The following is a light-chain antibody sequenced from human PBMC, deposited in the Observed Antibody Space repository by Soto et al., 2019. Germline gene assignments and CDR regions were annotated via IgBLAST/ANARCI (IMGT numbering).Light chain of an antibody. CDR3: QRRSNWPPGT. V-gene: IGKV3-11*01. CDR1: QSVSSD. J-gene: IGKJ5*01. Sequence: ENVLTQSPATLSLSPGEIATLTCRASQSVSSDVAWYQQKPGQAPTLLIYDASNWATGIPARFSVSGSGTDFTLTLSSLGPEDFAFYDCQRRSNWPPGTFGQGTRLEI. CDR2: DAS.